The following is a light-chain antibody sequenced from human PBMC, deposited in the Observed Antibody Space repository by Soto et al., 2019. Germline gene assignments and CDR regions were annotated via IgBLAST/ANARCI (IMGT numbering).Light chain of an antibody. Sequence: EIVLTQSPAILSLSPGERANLSCMASQSVSSFLAWYQQRPGQAPRLLIYDASNRATGIPAKFSGSGSGTDFTLTISTLEPEDFAVYYCQQRSNWPPTFGGGTKVDI. CDR2: DAS. J-gene: IGKJ4*01. CDR1: QSVSSF. CDR3: QQRSNWPPT. V-gene: IGKV3-11*01.